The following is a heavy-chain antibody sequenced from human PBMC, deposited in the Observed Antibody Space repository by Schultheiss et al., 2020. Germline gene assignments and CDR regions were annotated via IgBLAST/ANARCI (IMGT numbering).Heavy chain of an antibody. V-gene: IGHV4-30-4*01. J-gene: IGHJ4*02. CDR3: SSGWNFDY. D-gene: IGHD6-19*01. CDR2: IYYSGST. Sequence: SCGVSGYSLSSGDYYWSWIRQPPGKGLEWIGYIYYSGSTNYNPSLKSRVTISVDTSKNQFSLKLSSVTAADTAVYYCSSGWNFDYWGQGTLVTVSS. CDR1: GYSLSSGDYY.